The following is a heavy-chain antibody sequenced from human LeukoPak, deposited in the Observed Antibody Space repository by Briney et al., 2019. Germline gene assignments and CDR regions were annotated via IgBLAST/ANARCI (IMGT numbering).Heavy chain of an antibody. J-gene: IGHJ6*02. D-gene: IGHD2-2*01. CDR1: GITASSNY. V-gene: IGHV3-53*01. CDR2: IYSGGST. CDR3: ASGPSYCSSTSCYSDYYYGMDV. Sequence: GGSLRLSCAASGITASSNYMSWGREAAGKRLGWGSVIYSGGSTYYADSVKGRFTISRDNSKNTLYLQMNSLRAEDTAVYYCASGPSYCSSTSCYSDYYYGMDVWGQGTTVTVSS.